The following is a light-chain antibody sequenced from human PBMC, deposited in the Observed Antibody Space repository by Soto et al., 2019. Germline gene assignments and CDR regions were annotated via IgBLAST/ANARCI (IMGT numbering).Light chain of an antibody. CDR2: AAS. V-gene: IGKV1-9*01. J-gene: IGKJ5*01. CDR1: QNIRTY. Sequence: DIQMTQSRPFLSSSVGYIFTITCRASQNIRTYLTWYQQKPGKAPTVLIYAASTLQRGVPSRFSGSGSGTEFTLTISSLQPDDFATYYCQQYNSYLITFGQGTRLEIK. CDR3: QQYNSYLIT.